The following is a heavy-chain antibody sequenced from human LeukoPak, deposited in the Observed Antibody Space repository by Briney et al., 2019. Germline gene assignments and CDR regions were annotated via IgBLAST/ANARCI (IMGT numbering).Heavy chain of an antibody. D-gene: IGHD3-3*01. J-gene: IGHJ6*02. CDR1: GGTFSSYA. CDR2: IIPILGIA. Sequence: SVKVSCKASGGTFSSYAISWVRQAPGQGLEWMGRIIPILGIANYAQKFQGRVTITADKSTSTAYMELSGLRSEDTAVYYCARDVLRFLEWSQGYYYGMDVWGQGTTVTVSS. CDR3: ARDVLRFLEWSQGYYYGMDV. V-gene: IGHV1-69*04.